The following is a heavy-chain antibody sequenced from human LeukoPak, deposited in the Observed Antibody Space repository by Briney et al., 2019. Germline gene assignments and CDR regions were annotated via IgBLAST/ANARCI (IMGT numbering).Heavy chain of an antibody. D-gene: IGHD2-2*01. CDR1: TFTFSDSV. V-gene: IGHV3-30*04. CDR2: ISIDGNSK. J-gene: IGHJ4*02. Sequence: GGSLRLSCVPSTFTFSDSVMHWVRQAPGKGLEWVSAISIDGNSKFYADSVRGRITISRDNSKKTLYLEMNSLSAEDTAVYYCAKEVRTSGRAGIFGYWGQGTLVTVSS. CDR3: AKEVRTSGRAGIFGY.